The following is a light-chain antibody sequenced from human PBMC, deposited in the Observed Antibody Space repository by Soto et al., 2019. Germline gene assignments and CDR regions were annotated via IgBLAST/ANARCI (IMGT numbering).Light chain of an antibody. CDR2: GIS. CDR1: QSISNY. J-gene: IGKJ2*01. V-gene: IGKV1-39*01. Sequence: DIQMTQSPSSLSASVGDRVTITCRASQSISNYLNWYPHKPGKTPKLLIYGISILQGGFTSRFSGSRSGSDFTLTISNLQPEDFASYYCQQSFNTTYTFGQGTKLEIK. CDR3: QQSFNTTYT.